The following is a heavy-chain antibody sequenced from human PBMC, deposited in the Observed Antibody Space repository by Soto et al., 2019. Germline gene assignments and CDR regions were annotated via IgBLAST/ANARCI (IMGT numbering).Heavy chain of an antibody. J-gene: IGHJ4*02. V-gene: IGHV4-59*01. CDR3: ARDRAYGSGSYGGYYFDY. CDR2: IYYSGST. CDR1: GGSISSYY. D-gene: IGHD3-10*01. Sequence: SETLSLTCTVSGGSISSYYWSWIRQPPGKGLEWIGYIYYSGSTNYNPSLKSRVTISVDTSKNQFSLKLSSVTAADTAVYYCARDRAYGSGSYGGYYFDYWGQGTLVTVSS.